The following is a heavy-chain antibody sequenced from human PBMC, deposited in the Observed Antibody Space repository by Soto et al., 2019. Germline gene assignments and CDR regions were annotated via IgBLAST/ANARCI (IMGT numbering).Heavy chain of an antibody. D-gene: IGHD5-12*01. V-gene: IGHV4-59*08. J-gene: IGHJ4*02. CDR1: GGSISSYY. CDR2: IYYSGST. CDR3: AASIVATISGGFDY. Sequence: PSETLSLTCTVSGGSISSYYWSLLRQPPGKGLEWIGYIYYSGSTNYNPSLKSRVTISVDTSKNQFSLKLSSVTAADTAVYYCAASIVATISGGFDYWGQGTLVTVSS.